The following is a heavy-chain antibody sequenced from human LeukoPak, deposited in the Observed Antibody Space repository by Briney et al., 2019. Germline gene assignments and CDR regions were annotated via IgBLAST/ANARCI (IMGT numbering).Heavy chain of an antibody. CDR3: ARDKKASYGFYYYYYMDV. CDR1: VFTVSSNY. Sequence: GGSLRLSCAASVFTVSSNYMSWVRQAPGKGLEWVSVINSGGSTYYADSVKGRFTISRDNSKNTLYLQMNSLRAGDTAVYYCARDKKASYGFYYYYYMDVWGKGTTVTISS. J-gene: IGHJ6*03. D-gene: IGHD5-18*01. V-gene: IGHV3-53*01. CDR2: INSGGST.